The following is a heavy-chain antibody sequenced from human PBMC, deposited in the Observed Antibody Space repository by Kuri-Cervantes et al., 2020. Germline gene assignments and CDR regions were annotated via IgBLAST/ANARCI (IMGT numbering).Heavy chain of an antibody. CDR2: INHSGST. CDR3: ARGPRFYYYGMDV. Sequence: GSLRLSCAVYGGSFGGYYWSWIRQPPGKGLEWIGEINHSGSTNYNPSLKSRVTISVDTSKNQFSLKLSSVTAADTAVYYCARGPRFYYYGMDVWGRGTTVTVSS. V-gene: IGHV4-34*01. J-gene: IGHJ6*02. CDR1: GGSFGGYY. D-gene: IGHD3-16*01.